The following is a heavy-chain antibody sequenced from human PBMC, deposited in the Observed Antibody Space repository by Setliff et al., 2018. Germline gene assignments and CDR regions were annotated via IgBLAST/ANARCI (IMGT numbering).Heavy chain of an antibody. D-gene: IGHD4-4*01. Sequence: SVKVSCKASGGTFSSYDISWVRQAPGQGLEWMGRIIPIFGTANYAQKFQGRVTITADKSTSTAYMELSRLRSEDTAVYYCARDPLTTTVRHAFDIWGQGTMVTVSS. CDR3: ARDPLTTTVRHAFDI. J-gene: IGHJ3*02. CDR1: GGTFSSYD. V-gene: IGHV1-69*06. CDR2: IIPIFGTA.